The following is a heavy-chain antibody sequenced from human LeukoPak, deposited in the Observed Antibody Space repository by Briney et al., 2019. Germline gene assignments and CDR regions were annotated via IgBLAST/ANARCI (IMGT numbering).Heavy chain of an antibody. CDR2: INPNSGGT. V-gene: IGHV1-2*02. Sequence: ASVKVSCKASGGTFSSYAISWVRQAPGQGLEWMGWINPNSGGTNYAQKFQGRVTMTRDTSISTAYMELSRLRSDDTAVYYCARYRDGYNSRDWFDPWGQGTLVTVSS. D-gene: IGHD5-24*01. CDR3: ARYRDGYNSRDWFDP. CDR1: GGTFSSYA. J-gene: IGHJ5*02.